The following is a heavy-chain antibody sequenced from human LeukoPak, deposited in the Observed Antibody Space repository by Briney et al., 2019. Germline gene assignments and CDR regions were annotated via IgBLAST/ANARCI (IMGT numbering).Heavy chain of an antibody. V-gene: IGHV1-69*04. CDR1: GGTFTSYA. J-gene: IGHJ6*02. CDR3: ARVRLQSTVVTPRYYYYYGMDV. Sequence: ASVKVSCKASGGTFTSYAISWVRQAPGQGLEWMGRIIPILGIANYAQKFQGRVTITADKSTSTAYMELSSLRSEDTAVYYCARVRLQSTVVTPRYYYYYGMDVWGQGTTVTVSS. CDR2: IIPILGIA. D-gene: IGHD4-23*01.